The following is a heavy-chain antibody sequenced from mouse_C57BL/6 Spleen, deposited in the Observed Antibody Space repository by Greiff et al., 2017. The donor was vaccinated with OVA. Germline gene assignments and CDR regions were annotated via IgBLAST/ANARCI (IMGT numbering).Heavy chain of an antibody. V-gene: IGHV5-17*01. CDR2: ISSGSSTI. CDR3: ARGTVVSHWYFDV. Sequence: EVHLVESGGGLVKPGGSLKLSCAASGFTFSDYGMHWVRQAPEKGLEWVAYISSGSSTIYYADTVKGRFTISRETAKNTLFLQMTSLRSEDTAMYYCARGTVVSHWYFDVWGTGTTVTVSS. J-gene: IGHJ1*03. D-gene: IGHD1-1*01. CDR1: GFTFSDYG.